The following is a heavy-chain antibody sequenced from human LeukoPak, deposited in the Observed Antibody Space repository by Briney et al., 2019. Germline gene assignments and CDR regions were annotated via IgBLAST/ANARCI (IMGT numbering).Heavy chain of an antibody. V-gene: IGHV3-23*01. CDR1: GFTFSSYS. Sequence: GGSLRLSCAASGFTFSSYSMNWVRQAPGKGLEWVSSISSSGGSTYYADSVKGRFTISRDNSKNTLYLQMNSLRAEDTAVYYCAKRQGSSSSFDYWGQGTLVTVSS. CDR3: AKRQGSSSSFDY. J-gene: IGHJ4*02. CDR2: ISSSGGST. D-gene: IGHD6-6*01.